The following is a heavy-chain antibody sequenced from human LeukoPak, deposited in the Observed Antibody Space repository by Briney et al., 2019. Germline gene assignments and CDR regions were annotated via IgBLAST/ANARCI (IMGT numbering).Heavy chain of an antibody. V-gene: IGHV4-34*01. CDR3: ARDCSGGSCYGSFDI. CDR1: GGSFSGYY. CDR2: INHSGST. J-gene: IGHJ3*02. D-gene: IGHD2-15*01. Sequence: PSETLSLTCAVYGGSFSGYYWSWIRQPPGKGLEWIGEINHSGSTNYNPSLKSRVTISVDTSKNQFSLKLSSVTATDTAVYYCARDCSGGSCYGSFDIRGQGTMVTVSS.